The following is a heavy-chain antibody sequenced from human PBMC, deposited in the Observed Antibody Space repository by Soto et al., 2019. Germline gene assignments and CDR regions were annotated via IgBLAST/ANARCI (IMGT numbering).Heavy chain of an antibody. CDR2: IYYSGST. V-gene: IGHV4-59*01. D-gene: IGHD4-17*01. Sequence: SETLSLTCTVSGGSISSYYWSWIRQPPGKGLEWIGYIYYSGSTNYNPSLKSRVTISVDTSKNQFSLKLSSVTAADTAVYYCAREDYGDYKFDYWGQGTLVTVSS. CDR3: AREDYGDYKFDY. CDR1: GGSISSYY. J-gene: IGHJ4*02.